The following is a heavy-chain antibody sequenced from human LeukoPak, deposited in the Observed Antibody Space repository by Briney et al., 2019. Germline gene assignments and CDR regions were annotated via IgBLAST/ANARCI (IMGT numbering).Heavy chain of an antibody. CDR2: IDGSGADT. CDR1: GFRFSTYA. D-gene: IGHD6-19*01. J-gene: IGHJ4*02. Sequence: GGSLRLSCKGSGFRFSTYAMSWVRQAPGKGLKWLSTIDGSGADTYYAASVKGRFTISRDNSKNTVYLQMNSLRAEDTAVYHCAKDGYSSGWFHFDYWGQGTLVTVSS. CDR3: AKDGYSSGWFHFDY. V-gene: IGHV3-23*01.